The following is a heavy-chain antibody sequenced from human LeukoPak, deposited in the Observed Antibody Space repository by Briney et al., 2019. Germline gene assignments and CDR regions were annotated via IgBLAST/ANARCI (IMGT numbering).Heavy chain of an antibody. V-gene: IGHV4-34*01. CDR2: INHSGST. Sequence: PSETLSLTCAVYGGSFSGYYWSWIRQPPGKGLEWIGEINHSGSTNYNPSLKSRVTISVDTSKNQFSLKLSSVTAADTAVYYCARARITIFGVVIPPDYWGQGTLVTASS. CDR3: ARARITIFGVVIPPDY. D-gene: IGHD3-3*01. J-gene: IGHJ4*02. CDR1: GGSFSGYY.